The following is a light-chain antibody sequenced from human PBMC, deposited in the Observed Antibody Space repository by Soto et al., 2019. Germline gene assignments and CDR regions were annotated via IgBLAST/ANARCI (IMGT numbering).Light chain of an antibody. CDR2: EVS. V-gene: IGLV2-14*01. J-gene: IGLJ1*01. Sequence: QSVLTQPASVSGSPGQSITISCTGTSSDISIYNYVSWYQQHPGKAPKLMIYEVSNRPSGVSNRFSGSKSGNTASLTISGLQAEDEADYYCSSYTSSSSYVFGTGTKVTVL. CDR1: SSDISIYNY. CDR3: SSYTSSSSYV.